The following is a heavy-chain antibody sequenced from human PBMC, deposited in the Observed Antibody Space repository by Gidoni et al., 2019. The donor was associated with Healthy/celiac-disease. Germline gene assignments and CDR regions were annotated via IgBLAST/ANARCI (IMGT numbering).Heavy chain of an antibody. Sequence: QVQLVESGGGVVQPGRSLRVSCAASGFTFSSYAMHWVRQAPGKGLEWVAVIAYDGSNKYYADSVKGRFTISRDNSKNTLYLQMNSLRAEDTAVYYCARDSHEYSSSDSNPLHDYWGQGTLVTVSS. CDR3: ARDSHEYSSSDSNPLHDY. D-gene: IGHD6-6*01. J-gene: IGHJ4*02. CDR1: GFTFSSYA. V-gene: IGHV3-30-3*01. CDR2: IAYDGSNK.